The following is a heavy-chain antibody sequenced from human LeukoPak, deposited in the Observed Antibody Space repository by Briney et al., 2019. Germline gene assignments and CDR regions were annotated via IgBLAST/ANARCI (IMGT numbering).Heavy chain of an antibody. V-gene: IGHV3-7*04. CDR2: IKQDGSEI. CDR3: ARADYGGNLFFDY. J-gene: IGHJ4*02. CDR1: GFTLSSYW. Sequence: GGSLRLSCAASGFTLSSYWMSWVRQAPGKGLEWVANIKQDGSEINYVDSVKGRFTISRDNAKNSMLLQMNSLRAEDTAVYYCARADYGGNLFFDYWGQGALVTVSS. D-gene: IGHD4-23*01.